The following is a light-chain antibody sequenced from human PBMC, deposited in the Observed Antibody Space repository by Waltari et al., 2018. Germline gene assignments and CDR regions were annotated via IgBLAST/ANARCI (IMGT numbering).Light chain of an antibody. CDR3: QQANSFP. CDR2: AAS. V-gene: IGKV1-12*02. J-gene: IGKJ4*01. Sequence: DIQMTQSPSSVSASVGDRVTITCRASQGISNLLAWYQQRPGKAPKLLIYAASSLQSGVPSRFSGSGSGTYFTLTISSLQSEDFATYFCQQANSFPFGGGTKVEIK. CDR1: QGISNL.